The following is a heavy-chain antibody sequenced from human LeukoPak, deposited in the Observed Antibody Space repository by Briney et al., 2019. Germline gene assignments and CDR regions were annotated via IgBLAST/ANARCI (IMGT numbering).Heavy chain of an antibody. J-gene: IGHJ6*04. Sequence: PGGSLKLSCAASGFTFSGSAMHWVRQASGKGLEWVGRIRSKANSYATAYAASVKGRFTISRDDSKNTAYLQMNSLKTEDTAVYYCTRQSPSNYCSSTSCPYYYCYGMDVWGKGTTVTVSS. CDR1: GFTFSGSA. CDR2: IRSKANSYAT. V-gene: IGHV3-73*01. D-gene: IGHD2-2*01. CDR3: TRQSPSNYCSSTSCPYYYCYGMDV.